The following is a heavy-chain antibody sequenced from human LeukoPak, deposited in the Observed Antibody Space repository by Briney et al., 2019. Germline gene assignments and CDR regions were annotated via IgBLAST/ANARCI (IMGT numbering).Heavy chain of an antibody. CDR2: ITRISTYI. CDR3: AREGEYYDSSGLDY. V-gene: IGHV3-21*01. CDR1: GFTFSGYS. D-gene: IGHD3-22*01. Sequence: GGSLRLSCAASGFTFSGYSMIWVRQAPGKGLEWVSSITRISTYIYYADSVEGRFTISRDNAKNSLYLQMNSLRAEDTAVYYCAREGEYYDSSGLDYWGQGTLVTVSS. J-gene: IGHJ4*02.